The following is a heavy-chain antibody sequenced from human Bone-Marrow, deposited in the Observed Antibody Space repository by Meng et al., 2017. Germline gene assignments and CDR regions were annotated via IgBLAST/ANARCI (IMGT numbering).Heavy chain of an antibody. J-gene: IGHJ6*02. D-gene: IGHD3-10*01. CDR3: ARTLAAGSLFIHYCYYYYSMDI. CDR1: GYTFTSHY. Sequence: ASVNVSFKASGYTFTSHYMFWVRQAPGQGREGTGIINPSGGSTSHAQKFQGRVTMTRDTSTSTVCMEPSSLRSEDTAVYYCARTLAAGSLFIHYCYYYYSMDIWGQEATVTVSS. V-gene: IGHV1-46*01. CDR2: INPSGGST.